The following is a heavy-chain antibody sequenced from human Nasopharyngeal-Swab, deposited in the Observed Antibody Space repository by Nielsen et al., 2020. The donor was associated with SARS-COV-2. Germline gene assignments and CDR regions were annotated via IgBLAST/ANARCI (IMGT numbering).Heavy chain of an antibody. CDR2: ISGSGGST. V-gene: IGHV3-23*01. J-gene: IGHJ4*02. D-gene: IGHD6-13*01. Sequence: GESLKISCAASGFTFSSYAMSWVRQAPGKGLEWVSAISGSGGSTYYADSVKGRFTISRDNSKNTLYLQMNSLRAEDTAVYYCIAAAGTGSFDYLGQGTIVTISS. CDR1: GFTFSSYA. CDR3: IAAAGTGSFDY.